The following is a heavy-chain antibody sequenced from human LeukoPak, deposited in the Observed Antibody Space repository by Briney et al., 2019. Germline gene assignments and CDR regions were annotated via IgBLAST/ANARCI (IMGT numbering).Heavy chain of an antibody. V-gene: IGHV4-30-2*01. CDR1: GGSVSSDDYS. CDR2: IFHSAST. D-gene: IGHD3-22*01. CDR3: ARGYDSSGQTGRYYFDH. Sequence: SETLSLTCAVSGGSVSSDDYSWGWIRQPPGKGLEWIGYIFHSASTYHNLSLRSRVTISLDRSKNQFSLKMSSVTAADTAVYYCARGYDSSGQTGRYYFDHWGQGTLVTVSS. J-gene: IGHJ4*02.